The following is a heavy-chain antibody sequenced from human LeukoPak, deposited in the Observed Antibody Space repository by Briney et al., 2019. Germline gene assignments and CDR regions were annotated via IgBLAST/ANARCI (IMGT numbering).Heavy chain of an antibody. CDR3: AREGPVGYSSGWYGY. V-gene: IGHV4-34*01. CDR2: INHSGST. Sequence: SETLSLTCAVYGGSFSGYYWSWIRQPPGKGLERIGEINHSGSTNYNPSLKSRVTISVDTSKNQFSLKLSSVTAADTAVYYCAREGPVGYSSGWYGYWGQGTLVTVSS. D-gene: IGHD6-19*01. J-gene: IGHJ4*02. CDR1: GGSFSGYY.